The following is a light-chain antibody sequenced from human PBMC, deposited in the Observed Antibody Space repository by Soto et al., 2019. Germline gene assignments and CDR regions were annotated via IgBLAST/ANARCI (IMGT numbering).Light chain of an antibody. J-gene: IGKJ4*01. V-gene: IGKV3-15*01. CDR3: QQYNNWPPLT. CDR1: QSVSSN. Sequence: EIVMTQSPATLSVSAGERATLSCRASQSVSSNLAWYQQKPGQAPRLLIYGASTRATGIPARFSGSGSETEFTLTISSLQSEDFAVYYCQQYNNWPPLTFGGGTKVDIK. CDR2: GAS.